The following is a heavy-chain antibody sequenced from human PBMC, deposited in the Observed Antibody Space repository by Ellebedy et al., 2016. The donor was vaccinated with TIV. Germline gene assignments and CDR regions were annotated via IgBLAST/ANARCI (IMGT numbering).Heavy chain of an antibody. J-gene: IGHJ4*02. CDR1: GGSISSSSYY. CDR2: IYYSGST. Sequence: MPSETLSLTCTVSGGSISSSSYYWGWIRQPPGKGLEWIGSIYYSGSTYYNPSLKSRVTISVDTSKNQFSLKLSSVTAADTAVYYCASSNTYYYGSGRIDYWGQGTLVTVSS. D-gene: IGHD3-10*01. V-gene: IGHV4-39*07. CDR3: ASSNTYYYGSGRIDY.